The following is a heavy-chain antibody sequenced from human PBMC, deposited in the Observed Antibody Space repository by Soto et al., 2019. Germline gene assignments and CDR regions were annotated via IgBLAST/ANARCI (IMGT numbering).Heavy chain of an antibody. CDR3: ASLNFDILTGYYAFDL. CDR2: ISYSGST. CDR1: GGSISSGGYS. Sequence: PSETLSLTCAVSGGSISSGGYSWSWIRQPPGKGLEYIGYISYSGSTNYNPSLKSRVTTSLDTSKNQFSLKLSSVTAADTAIYYCASLNFDILTGYYAFDLWGQGTMVTVSS. V-gene: IGHV4-61*08. J-gene: IGHJ3*01. D-gene: IGHD3-9*01.